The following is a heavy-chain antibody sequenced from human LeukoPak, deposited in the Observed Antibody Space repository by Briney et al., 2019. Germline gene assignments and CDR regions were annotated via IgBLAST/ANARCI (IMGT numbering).Heavy chain of an antibody. CDR2: IWYDGSNK. CDR3: ARGCSSTSCSAEKYYYYGMDV. D-gene: IGHD2-2*01. Sequence: GGSLRLSCAASGFTFSSYGMHWVRQAPGNGLEWVAVIWYDGSNKYYADSVKGRFTISRDNSKNTLYLQMNSLRAEDTAVYYCARGCSSTSCSAEKYYYYGMDVWGQGTTVTVSS. CDR1: GFTFSSYG. V-gene: IGHV3-33*08. J-gene: IGHJ6*02.